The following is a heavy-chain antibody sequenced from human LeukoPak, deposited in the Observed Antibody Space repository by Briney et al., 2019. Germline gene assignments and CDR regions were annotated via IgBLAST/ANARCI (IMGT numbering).Heavy chain of an antibody. Sequence: GGSLRLSCAASGFTYSTYWMSWVRQAPGKGLEWVANINQDGSEKYYVDSVRGRFTITRDNAKNSLYLQMNSLRGEDTAVYYCARNAPFDYWGQGTLVTVSS. CDR1: GFTYSTYW. V-gene: IGHV3-7*01. J-gene: IGHJ4*02. CDR2: INQDGSEK. CDR3: ARNAPFDY.